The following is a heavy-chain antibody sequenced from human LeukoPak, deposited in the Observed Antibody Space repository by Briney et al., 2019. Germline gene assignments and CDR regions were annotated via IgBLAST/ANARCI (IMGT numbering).Heavy chain of an antibody. CDR2: VSGRGTST. CDR3: AKSYRQESDWSSSFDY. CDR1: GFTFGTYA. V-gene: IGHV3-23*01. J-gene: IGHJ4*02. Sequence: YPGGSLRLSCAAPGFTFGTYAMTWVRQVPGRGLEWVSNVSGRGTSTNYADSVKGRFTISRDNSKNTLHLQMNSLRAEDTAIYYCAKSYRQESDWSSSFDYWGQGTLVTVSS. D-gene: IGHD3-9*01.